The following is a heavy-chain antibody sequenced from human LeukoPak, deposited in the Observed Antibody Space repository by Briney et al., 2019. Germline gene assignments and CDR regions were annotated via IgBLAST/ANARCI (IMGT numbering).Heavy chain of an antibody. D-gene: IGHD6-13*01. CDR1: GGSFSGYY. CDR3: ARHRGSSWYSTYFDY. J-gene: IGHJ4*02. Sequence: PSETLSLTCAVYGGSFSGYYWSWIRQPPGKGLEWIGEINHSGSTNYNPSLKSRVTISVDTSKNQFSLKLSSVTAADTAVYYCARHRGSSWYSTYFDYWGQGTLVTVSS. CDR2: INHSGST. V-gene: IGHV4-34*01.